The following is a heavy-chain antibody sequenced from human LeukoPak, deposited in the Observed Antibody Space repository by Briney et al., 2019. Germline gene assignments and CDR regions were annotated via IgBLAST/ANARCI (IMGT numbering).Heavy chain of an antibody. V-gene: IGHV3-23*01. CDR3: AKPRSGWFNQLLDY. CDR1: GFTFSSYA. Sequence: GGSLRLSCAASGFTFSSYAMSWVRQAPVKGLEWVSAISGSGGSTYYADSVKGRFTISRDNSKNTLYLQMNSLRAEDTAVYYCAKPRSGWFNQLLDYWGQGTLVTVSS. J-gene: IGHJ4*02. D-gene: IGHD6-19*01. CDR2: ISGSGGST.